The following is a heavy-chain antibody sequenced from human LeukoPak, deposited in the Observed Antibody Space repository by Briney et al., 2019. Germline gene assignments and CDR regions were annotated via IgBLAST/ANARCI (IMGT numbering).Heavy chain of an antibody. CDR2: INAGNGNT. Sequence: ASVKVSCKASGYTFTSYAMHWVRQAPGQRLEWMGWINAGNGNTKYSQKFQGRVTITRDTSASTAYMELSSLRSEDTAVYYCATGGGEVIGLGYWGQGTLVTVSS. CDR1: GYTFTSYA. V-gene: IGHV1-3*01. CDR3: ATGGGEVIGLGY. J-gene: IGHJ4*02. D-gene: IGHD3-3*01.